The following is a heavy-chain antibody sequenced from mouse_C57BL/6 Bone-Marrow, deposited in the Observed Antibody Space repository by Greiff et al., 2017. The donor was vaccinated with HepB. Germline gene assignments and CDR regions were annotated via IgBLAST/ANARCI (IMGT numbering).Heavy chain of an antibody. CDR2: IYPSDSET. CDR3: ARLARDDYDVWYFDV. D-gene: IGHD2-4*01. J-gene: IGHJ1*03. Sequence: IQLQQPGAELVRPGSSVKLSCKASGYTFTSYWMDWVKQRPGQGLEWIGNIYPSDSETHYNQKFKDKATLTVDKSSSTAYMQLSSLTSEDSAVYYCARLARDDYDVWYFDVWGTGTTVTVSS. CDR1: GYTFTSYW. V-gene: IGHV1-61*01.